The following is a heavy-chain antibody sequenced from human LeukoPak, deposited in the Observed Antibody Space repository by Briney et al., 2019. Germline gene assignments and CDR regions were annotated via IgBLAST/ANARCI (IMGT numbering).Heavy chain of an antibody. CDR1: GFTFSSYE. J-gene: IGHJ4*02. D-gene: IGHD2-2*01. Sequence: GGSLRLSCAASGFTFSSYEMNWVRQAPGKGLEWVSYISGTGSTIYHADSVKGRFTISRDNAKNSLYLQMNSLRAEDTAVYYCARDLPAAVDWGQGTLVTVSS. CDR3: ARDLPAAVD. CDR2: ISGTGSTI. V-gene: IGHV3-48*03.